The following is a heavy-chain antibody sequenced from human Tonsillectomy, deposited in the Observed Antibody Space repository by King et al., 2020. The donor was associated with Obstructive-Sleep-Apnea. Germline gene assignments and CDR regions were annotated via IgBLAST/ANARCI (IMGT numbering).Heavy chain of an antibody. Sequence: LQLQESGPGLVKPSETLSLTCTVSGGSISSSSYYWGWIRQPPGKGLEWIGSIYYSGSTYYNPSLKSRVTISLDTSKNQFSLKLTSLTAADTAVYYCATPPGGSTSYYFDYWGQGTLVTVSS. CDR1: GGSISSSSYY. CDR2: IYYSGST. J-gene: IGHJ4*02. V-gene: IGHV4-39*07. CDR3: ATPPGGSTSYYFDY. D-gene: IGHD3-10*01.